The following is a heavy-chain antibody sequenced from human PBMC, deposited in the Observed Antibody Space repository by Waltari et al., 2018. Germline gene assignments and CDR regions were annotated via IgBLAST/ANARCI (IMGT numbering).Heavy chain of an antibody. V-gene: IGHV3-74*03. CDR2: MKTDGTSI. CDR1: DFFTDYW. CDR3: TRNPGY. Sequence: EVQLVNSGGGLVQPGGSLRLSCAASDFFTDYWLDLVRQAPGKGLVWVSRMKTDGTSITYADSVKGRFTISRDSAKNTYYLQMNSLRAEDTAVYYCTRNPGYWGQGTLVTVSS. J-gene: IGHJ4*02.